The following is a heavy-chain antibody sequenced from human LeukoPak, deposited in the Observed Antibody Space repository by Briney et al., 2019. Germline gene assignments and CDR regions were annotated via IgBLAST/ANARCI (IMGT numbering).Heavy chain of an antibody. J-gene: IGHJ4*02. CDR2: IYYSGST. Sequence: SETLSLTCTVSGGSISSSSYYWGWIRQPPGKGLEWIGSIYYSGSTYYNPSLKSRLTISVDTSKNQFSLKLTSVTAADTAVFYCARVTLVSGSDYVRDYWGQGTLVTVSS. V-gene: IGHV4-39*07. CDR1: GGSISSSSYY. D-gene: IGHD4-17*01. CDR3: ARVTLVSGSDYVRDY.